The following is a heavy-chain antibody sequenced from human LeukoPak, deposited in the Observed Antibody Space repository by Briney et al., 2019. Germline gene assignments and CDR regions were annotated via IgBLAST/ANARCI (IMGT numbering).Heavy chain of an antibody. CDR1: GGSFSGYY. CDR2: INHSGSN. CDR3: ARDEYSSSWNWFDP. V-gene: IGHV4-34*01. J-gene: IGHJ5*02. Sequence: SETLSLTCAVYGGSFSGYYWSWIRQPPGKGLEWIGEINHSGSNNYNPSLKSRVTISVDTSKNQFSLKLSSVTAADTAVYYCARDEYSSSWNWFDPWGQGTLVTVSS. D-gene: IGHD6-13*01.